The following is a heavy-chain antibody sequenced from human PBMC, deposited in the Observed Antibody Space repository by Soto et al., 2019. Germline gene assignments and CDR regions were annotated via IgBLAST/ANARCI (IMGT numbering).Heavy chain of an antibody. CDR1: GFTFSSYA. V-gene: IGHV3-64*01. J-gene: IGHJ5*02. CDR2: ISSNGGST. Sequence: EVQLVESGGGLVQPGGSLRLSCAASGFTFSSYAMHWVRQAPGKGLEYVSAISSNGGSTYYANSVKGRVTISRDNYKNSLHHQMGSLRGEDVAVYYFASSSQLVSTWFAPWGQGTLVTVSS. CDR3: ASSSQLVSTWFAP. D-gene: IGHD6-6*01.